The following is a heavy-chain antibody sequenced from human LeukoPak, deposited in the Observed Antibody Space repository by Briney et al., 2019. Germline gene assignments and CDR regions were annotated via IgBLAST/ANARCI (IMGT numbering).Heavy chain of an antibody. V-gene: IGHV4-59*01. CDR1: GGSISGYY. Sequence: KPSETLSLTCTVSGGSISGYYWSWIRQPPGKGLEWIGHIYYSGSTNYNPSLKSRVTISVDSSKNQISLKLTSVTAADTAVYYCARAPRTSIGYYLWGQGTLVTVSS. CDR2: IYYSGST. D-gene: IGHD3-22*01. CDR3: ARAPRTSIGYYL. J-gene: IGHJ4*02.